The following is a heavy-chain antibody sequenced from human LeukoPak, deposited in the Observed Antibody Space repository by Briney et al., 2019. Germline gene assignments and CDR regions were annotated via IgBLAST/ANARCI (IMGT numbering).Heavy chain of an antibody. V-gene: IGHV4-39*01. CDR2: IYYSGST. D-gene: IGHD1-26*01. Sequence: SETLSLTCTVSGDSISSGDYYWGWIRQPPGKGLEWIGSIYYSGSTNYNPSLKSRVTISVDTTKNQFSLRLSSVTAADTAVYYCARWEESDAFDIWGQGTMVTVSS. CDR3: ARWEESDAFDI. CDR1: GDSISSGDYY. J-gene: IGHJ3*02.